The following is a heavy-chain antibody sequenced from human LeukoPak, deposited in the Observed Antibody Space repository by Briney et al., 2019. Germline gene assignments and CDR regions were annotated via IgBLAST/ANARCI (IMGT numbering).Heavy chain of an antibody. Sequence: SETLSLTCAVYGGSFSGYYWSWIRQPPGKGLEWTGEINHSGSTNYNPPLKSRVTISVDTSKNQFSLKLSSVTAADTAVYYCASRAGIVVVPAATGYYFDYWGQGTLVTVSS. D-gene: IGHD2-2*01. CDR3: ASRAGIVVVPAATGYYFDY. CDR2: INHSGST. J-gene: IGHJ4*02. CDR1: GGSFSGYY. V-gene: IGHV4-34*01.